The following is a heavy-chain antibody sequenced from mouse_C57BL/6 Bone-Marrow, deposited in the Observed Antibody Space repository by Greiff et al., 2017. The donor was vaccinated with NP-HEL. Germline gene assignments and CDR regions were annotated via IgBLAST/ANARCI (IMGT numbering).Heavy chain of an antibody. Sequence: EVKLVESGGGLVKPGGSLKLSCAASGFTFSSYAMSWVRQTPEKRLEWVATISDGGSYTYYPDNVKGRFTISRDNAKNNLYLQMSHLKSEDTAMYYCAREGYYYGSSYAGWYFDVWGTGTTVTVSS. D-gene: IGHD1-1*01. J-gene: IGHJ1*03. V-gene: IGHV5-4*01. CDR1: GFTFSSYA. CDR2: ISDGGSYT. CDR3: AREGYYYGSSYAGWYFDV.